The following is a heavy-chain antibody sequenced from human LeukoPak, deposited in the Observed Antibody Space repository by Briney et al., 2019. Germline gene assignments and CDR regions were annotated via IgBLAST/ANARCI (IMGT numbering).Heavy chain of an antibody. J-gene: IGHJ3*02. CDR3: ALNSSSSAFDI. CDR2: ISAYNGKT. D-gene: IGHD6-6*01. V-gene: IGHV1-18*04. CDR1: GYTFTSYG. Sequence: ASVKVSCKASGYTFTSYGFSWVRQAPGQGLEWMGWISAYNGKTNYGQKPQGRVAMTTDTSTSTAYMELRSLRSDDTAVYYCALNSSSSAFDIWGQGTMVTVSS.